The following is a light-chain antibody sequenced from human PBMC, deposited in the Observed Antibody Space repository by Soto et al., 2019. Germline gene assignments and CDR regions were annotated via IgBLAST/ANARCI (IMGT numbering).Light chain of an antibody. CDR1: SSDITNYNS. CDR2: DVN. V-gene: IGLV2-11*01. Sequence: QSAMTQPRSVSGSPGQSVTISCTGTSSDITNYNSVSWVPQHPGKAPKLMIYDVNKRTSGVPDRFSGSKSGNTASLTISGLQAEDEADYHCCSYAGSSSVFGGGTKVTV. CDR3: CSYAGSSSV. J-gene: IGLJ3*02.